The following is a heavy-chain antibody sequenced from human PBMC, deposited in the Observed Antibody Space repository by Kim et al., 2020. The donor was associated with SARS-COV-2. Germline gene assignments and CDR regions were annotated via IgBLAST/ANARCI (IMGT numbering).Heavy chain of an antibody. CDR2: ISYDGSNK. V-gene: IGHV3-30*04. CDR1: GFTFSSYA. Sequence: GGSLRLSCAASGFTFSSYAMHWVRQAPGKGLEWVAVISYDGSNKYYADSVKGRFTISRDNSKNTLYLQMNSLRAEDTAVYYCARSELRRLADWFDPWGQG. CDR3: ARSELRRLADWFDP. J-gene: IGHJ5*02. D-gene: IGHD1-7*01.